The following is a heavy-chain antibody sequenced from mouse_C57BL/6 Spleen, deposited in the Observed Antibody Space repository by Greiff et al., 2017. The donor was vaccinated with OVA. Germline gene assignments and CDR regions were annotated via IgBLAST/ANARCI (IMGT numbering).Heavy chain of an antibody. V-gene: IGHV1-64*01. Sequence: QVQLQQPGAELVKPGASVKLSCKASGYTFTSYWMHWVKQRPGQGLEWIGMIHPNSGSTNYNEKFKSKATLTVDKSSSTAYMQLSSLTSEDSAVYYCARGAYDYDRGSSAWFAYWGQGTLVTVSA. CDR1: GYTFTSYW. CDR3: ARGAYDYDRGSSAWFAY. D-gene: IGHD2-4*01. CDR2: IHPNSGST. J-gene: IGHJ3*01.